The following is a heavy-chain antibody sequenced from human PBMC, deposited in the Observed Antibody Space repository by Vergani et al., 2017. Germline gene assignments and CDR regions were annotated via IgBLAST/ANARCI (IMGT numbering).Heavy chain of an antibody. J-gene: IGHJ1*01. CDR3: ATKSCGTPGCQIGYFRE. V-gene: IGHV3-30*03. D-gene: IGHD1-1*01. CDR2: ISHDGTQK. Sequence: QVHLVESGGGVVQPGRSLRLSCVVSGFTSSYYGMHWVRQAPGKGLEWVAVISHDGTQKYYADSVKGRFTISRDNSKSTLYLKMNSLRTEDTAVYYCATKSCGTPGCQIGYFREWGQGTLVTVSS. CDR1: GFTSSYYG.